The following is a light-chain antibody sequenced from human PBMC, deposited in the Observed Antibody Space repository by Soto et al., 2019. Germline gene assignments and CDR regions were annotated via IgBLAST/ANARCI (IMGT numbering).Light chain of an antibody. CDR1: QSVSSTL. CDR2: GVS. V-gene: IGKV3-20*01. CDR3: QQYGDSPYT. Sequence: ELVLTQSPVALSLSSGERATLSCRASQSVSSTLLTWYQQKPGQAPRLLIYGVSSRATGIPDRFSGSGSGTDFTLTISRVEPEDFAVYYCQQYGDSPYTFGQGTKLEIK. J-gene: IGKJ2*01.